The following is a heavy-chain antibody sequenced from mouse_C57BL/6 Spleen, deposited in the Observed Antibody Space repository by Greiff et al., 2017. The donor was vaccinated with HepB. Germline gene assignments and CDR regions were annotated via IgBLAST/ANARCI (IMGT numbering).Heavy chain of an antibody. D-gene: IGHD1-1*01. J-gene: IGHJ2*01. CDR1: GYAFSSSW. Sequence: VQLQESGPELVKPGASVKISCKASGYAFSSSWMNWVKQRPGKGLEWIGRIYPGDGDTNYNGKFKGKATLTADKSSSTAYMQLSSLTSEDSAVYFCARDYYGSSVYYFDYWGQGTTLTVSS. CDR2: IYPGDGDT. CDR3: ARDYYGSSVYYFDY. V-gene: IGHV1-82*01.